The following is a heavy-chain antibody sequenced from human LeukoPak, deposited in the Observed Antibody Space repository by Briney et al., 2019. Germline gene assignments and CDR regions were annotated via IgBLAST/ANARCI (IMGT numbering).Heavy chain of an antibody. J-gene: IGHJ3*02. CDR3: AGRGGGDAFDI. V-gene: IGHV4-59*01. CDR1: GGSISSYK. Sequence: SETLSLTCTVSGGSISSYKGSWIRQPPGQGVAWIGYIYYSGSTNYNPSLKSRATISVDTSKNQFSLKLSSVTAADTAVYYCAGRGGGDAFDIWGQGTMVTVSS. CDR2: IYYSGST. D-gene: IGHD3-16*01.